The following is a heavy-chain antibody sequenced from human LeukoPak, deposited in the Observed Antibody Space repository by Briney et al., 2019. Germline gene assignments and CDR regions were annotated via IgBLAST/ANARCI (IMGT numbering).Heavy chain of an antibody. V-gene: IGHV3-23*01. D-gene: IGHD6-13*01. CDR1: GFTFSSYA. CDR2: ISDSGGST. J-gene: IGHJ5*02. CDR3: AKGSRWYWFDP. Sequence: GASLRLSCAASGFTFSSYAMSWVRQAPGKGLEWVSTISDSGGSTYYADSVKGRFTISRDTSKNTLYLQMNSLRADDTAAYYCAKGSRWYWFDPWGQGTLVTVSS.